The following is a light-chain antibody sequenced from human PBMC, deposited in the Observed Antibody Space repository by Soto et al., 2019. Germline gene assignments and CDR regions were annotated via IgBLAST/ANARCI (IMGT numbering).Light chain of an antibody. CDR2: AAS. CDR3: QQSFNSPT. Sequence: IQMTQSPSSLSASIGERVTITCRASHDVSTFLNWYQQKPGKAPKLLIYAASSLQTGVPSTFSGSGSGTDFTLTISSLQREDIATYFCQQSFNSPTFGQGTKLEIK. V-gene: IGKV1-39*01. J-gene: IGKJ2*01. CDR1: HDVSTF.